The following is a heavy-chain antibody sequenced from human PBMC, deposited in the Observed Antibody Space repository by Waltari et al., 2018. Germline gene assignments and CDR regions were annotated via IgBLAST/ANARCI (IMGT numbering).Heavy chain of an antibody. D-gene: IGHD6-19*01. CDR2: ISYDGSNK. CDR1: GFTFSSYG. J-gene: IGHJ5*02. Sequence: QVQLVESGGGVVQPGRSLRLSSAASGFTFSSYGLNWVRQAPGKGLEWVAVISYDGSNKYYADSVKGRFTISRDNSKNTLYLQMNSLRAEDTAVYYCAKDKGDSSGWSPWGQGTLVTVSS. CDR3: AKDKGDSSGWSP. V-gene: IGHV3-30*18.